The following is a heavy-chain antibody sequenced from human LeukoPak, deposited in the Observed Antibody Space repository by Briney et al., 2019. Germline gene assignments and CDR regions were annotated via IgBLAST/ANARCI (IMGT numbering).Heavy chain of an antibody. CDR3: ARESYSSSWYGYYYYYMDV. D-gene: IGHD6-13*01. CDR1: GFTFSSYW. V-gene: IGHV3-7*01. CDR2: IKQDGSEK. J-gene: IGHJ6*03. Sequence: GGSLRLSCAASGFTFSSYWMSWARQAPGKGLEWVANIKQDGSEKYYVDSVKGRFTISRDNAKNSLYLQMNSLRAEDTAVYYCARESYSSSWYGYYYYYMDVWGKGTTVTVSS.